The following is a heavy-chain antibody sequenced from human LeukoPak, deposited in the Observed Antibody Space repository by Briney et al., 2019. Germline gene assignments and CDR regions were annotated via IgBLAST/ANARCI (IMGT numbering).Heavy chain of an antibody. J-gene: IGHJ5*02. Sequence: SETLSLTCTVSGGSISGYYWSWIRQPPGKGLEWIGEINHSGSTSYNPSLKSRVTISVDTSKNQFSLKLSSVTAADTAVYYCARNGGTYYDFWSGYSNTPYNWFDPWGQGTLVTVSS. CDR1: GGSISGYY. D-gene: IGHD3-3*01. CDR2: INHSGST. CDR3: ARNGGTYYDFWSGYSNTPYNWFDP. V-gene: IGHV4-34*01.